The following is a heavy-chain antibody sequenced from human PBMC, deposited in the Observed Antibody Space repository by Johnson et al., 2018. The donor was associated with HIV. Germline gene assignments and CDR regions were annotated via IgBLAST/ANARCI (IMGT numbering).Heavy chain of an antibody. J-gene: IGHJ3*02. D-gene: IGHD1-26*01. Sequence: VQLLESGGGVVQPGRSLRLSCAASGFTFSSYGMHWVRQAPGKGLEWVAVIWYDGSNKYYADSVKGRFTISRDNSKNTLYLQMNSLRAEDTAVYYCAKDDLGASGAFDIWGQGTMVTVSS. V-gene: IGHV3-33*06. CDR2: IWYDGSNK. CDR3: AKDDLGASGAFDI. CDR1: GFTFSSYG.